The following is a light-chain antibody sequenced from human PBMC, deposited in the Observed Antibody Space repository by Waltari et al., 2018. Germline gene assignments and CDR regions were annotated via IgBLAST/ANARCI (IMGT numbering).Light chain of an antibody. CDR3: LQHSNGPLT. Sequence: EIVLTQSPATLSLSPGERATLSCRASQSVSNYLGWYQQKPGQAPRLLIDDASNRATATPTRFSGRGSGTDFTLTISSLEPEDFAVYYCLQHSNGPLTFGGGTKVEIK. CDR1: QSVSNY. CDR2: DAS. V-gene: IGKV3-11*01. J-gene: IGKJ4*01.